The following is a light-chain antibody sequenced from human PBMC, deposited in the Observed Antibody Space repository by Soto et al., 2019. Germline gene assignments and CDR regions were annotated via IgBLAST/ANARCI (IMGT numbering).Light chain of an antibody. CDR1: QSVRTK. J-gene: IGKJ3*01. V-gene: IGKV3-15*01. CDR2: DAS. CDR3: QHYNNWPPFT. Sequence: EIVMTQSPATLSVSPGEGATLSCRASQSVRTKLAWYQQKPGQAPRLLIYDASTRATGIPARFSGGGSGTEFTLTISSLQSEDFAVYYCQHYNNWPPFTFGPGTKVDIK.